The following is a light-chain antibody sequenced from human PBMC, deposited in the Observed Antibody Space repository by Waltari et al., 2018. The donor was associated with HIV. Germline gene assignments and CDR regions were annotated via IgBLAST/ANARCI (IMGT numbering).Light chain of an antibody. CDR2: AAS. J-gene: IGKJ2*01. V-gene: IGKV3-20*01. CDR1: QSVRNTY. CDR3: QHYVSSPYT. Sequence: EIVLTQSPGTLSLSPGERATLSCRASQSVRNTYLAWYQQKRGQAPRLFFYAASIRATGVPDRFTGSGSGTDFTLTISRLEPEDSAVYYCQHYVSSPYTFGQGTKLEIK.